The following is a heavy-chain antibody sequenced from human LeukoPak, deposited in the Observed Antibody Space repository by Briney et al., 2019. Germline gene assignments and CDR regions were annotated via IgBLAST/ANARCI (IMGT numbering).Heavy chain of an antibody. D-gene: IGHD3-22*01. V-gene: IGHV3-7*01. J-gene: IGHJ3*02. CDR1: GFTFSSYW. CDR2: IRQDGSEK. Sequence: GGSLRLSCAASGFTFSSYWMSWVRQAPGKGLEWVANIRQDGSEKYYVDSVKGRFTISRDNAKNSLYLQMNGLRAEDTAVYFCARALDYYDNSGFPLDAFDIWGQGTMVTVSS. CDR3: ARALDYYDNSGFPLDAFDI.